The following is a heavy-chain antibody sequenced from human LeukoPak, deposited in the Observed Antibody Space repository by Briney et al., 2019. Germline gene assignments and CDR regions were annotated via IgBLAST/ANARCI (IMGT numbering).Heavy chain of an antibody. CDR3: AKGSTYSSSSRVGY. V-gene: IGHV3-48*03. CDR2: ISSSGSTI. J-gene: IGHJ4*02. CDR1: GFTFSSYE. D-gene: IGHD6-6*01. Sequence: AGGSLRLSCAVSGFTFSSYEMNWVRQAPGKGLEWVSYISSSGSTIYYADSVKGRFTISRDNSKNTLYLQMNSLRAEDTAVYYCAKGSTYSSSSRVGYWGQGTLVTVSS.